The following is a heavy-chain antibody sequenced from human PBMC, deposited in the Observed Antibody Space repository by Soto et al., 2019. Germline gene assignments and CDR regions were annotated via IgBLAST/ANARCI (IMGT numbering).Heavy chain of an antibody. J-gene: IGHJ6*02. D-gene: IGHD3-10*01. CDR2: IWYDGSNK. Sequence: GGSLRLSCAASGFTFSSYGMHWVRQAPGKGLEWVAVIWYDGSNKYYADSVKGRFTISRDNSKNTLYLQMNSLRAEDTAVYYCARKYYYGSGSSYGMDVWGQGTTVTVSS. V-gene: IGHV3-33*01. CDR3: ARKYYYGSGSSYGMDV. CDR1: GFTFSSYG.